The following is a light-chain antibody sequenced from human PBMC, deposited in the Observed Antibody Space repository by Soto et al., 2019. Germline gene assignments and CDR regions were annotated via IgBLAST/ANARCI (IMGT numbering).Light chain of an antibody. CDR1: SSDVGGYNY. V-gene: IGLV2-14*01. CDR2: DVS. CDR3: SSYTSSRTRV. J-gene: IGLJ1*01. Sequence: QSALTQPASVSGSPGQSITISCTGTSSDVGGYNYVSWYQQHPGKATKLMIYDVSDRPSGVSNRFSGSKSGNTASLTISGLQADDEADYYCSSYTSSRTRVFGTGT.